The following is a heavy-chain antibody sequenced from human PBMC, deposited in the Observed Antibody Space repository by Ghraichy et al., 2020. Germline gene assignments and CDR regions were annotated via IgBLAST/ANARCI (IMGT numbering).Heavy chain of an antibody. D-gene: IGHD2-2*01. V-gene: IGHV4-34*01. Sequence: SETLSLTCAVYGGSFSGYYWSWIRQPPGKGLEWIGEINHSGSTNYNPSLKSRVTISVDTSKNQFSLKLSSVTAADTAVYYCARGLRGVVVPAATVNWFDPWGQGTLVTVSS. CDR2: INHSGST. CDR1: GGSFSGYY. J-gene: IGHJ5*02. CDR3: ARGLRGVVVPAATVNWFDP.